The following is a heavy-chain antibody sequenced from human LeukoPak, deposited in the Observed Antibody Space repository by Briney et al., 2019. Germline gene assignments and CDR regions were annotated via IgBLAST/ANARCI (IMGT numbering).Heavy chain of an antibody. V-gene: IGHV3-7*01. J-gene: IGHJ4*02. CDR1: GFTFSSFW. Sequence: GSLRLSCAASGFTFSSFWMSWVRQAPAKGLEWVANIKQDGSEKYYVDSVKGRFTISRDNAKNSLYLQMNSMRAEDTAVYYCARDYPLDWLYDNWGQGTLVTVSS. CDR2: IKQDGSEK. D-gene: IGHD3-9*01. CDR3: ARDYPLDWLYDN.